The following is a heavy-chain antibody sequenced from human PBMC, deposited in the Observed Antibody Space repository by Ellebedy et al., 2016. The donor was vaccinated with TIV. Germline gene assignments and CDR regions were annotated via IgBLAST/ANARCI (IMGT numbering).Heavy chain of an antibody. CDR3: ARSLAINGLGNDY. V-gene: IGHV4-34*01. Sequence: SETLSLTCAVSGGSFSDQYWAWIRQSPGRELEWIGEIHPSGSTHYNPSLKSRVTISVDTSKNQFSLKLSSVTAADTAVYYCARSLAINGLGNDYWGQGTLVTVSS. D-gene: IGHD6-19*01. J-gene: IGHJ4*02. CDR2: IHPSGST. CDR1: GGSFSDQY.